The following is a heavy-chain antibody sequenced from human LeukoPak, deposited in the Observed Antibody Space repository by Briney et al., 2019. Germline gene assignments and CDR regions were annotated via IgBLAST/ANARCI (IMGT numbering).Heavy chain of an antibody. CDR1: GFTFSDYS. Sequence: GGSLRLSCAVSGFTFSDYSMNWVRQAPGKGLEWVSSISSSSSYIYYADSVKGRFTISRDNAKNSLYLQMNSLRAEDTAVYYRARRGASSGGLDYWGQGTLVTVSS. D-gene: IGHD6-19*01. CDR3: ARRGASSGGLDY. CDR2: ISSSSSYI. V-gene: IGHV3-21*01. J-gene: IGHJ4*02.